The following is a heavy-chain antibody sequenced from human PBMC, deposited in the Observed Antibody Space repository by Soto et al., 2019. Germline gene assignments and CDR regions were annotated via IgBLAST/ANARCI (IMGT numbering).Heavy chain of an antibody. D-gene: IGHD4-17*01. CDR2: IDWDDGK. V-gene: IGHV2-70*01. J-gene: IGHJ5*02. CDR3: ARITQGDYFWFDH. CDR1: GFSLTTSGMC. Sequence: EXGPTLVNPRQSLTLTCSFSGFSLTTSGMCVGWIRQPPGKALEWLALIDWDDGKFYSPSLKTRLTISKDTSKNQVFLTMTNMDPVDTATYFCARITQGDYFWFDHWGPGTLVTVSS.